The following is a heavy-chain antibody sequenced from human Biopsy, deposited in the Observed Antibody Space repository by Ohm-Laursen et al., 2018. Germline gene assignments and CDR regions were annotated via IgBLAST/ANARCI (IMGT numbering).Heavy chain of an antibody. CDR1: GYNFRGFH. V-gene: IGHV1-2*02. Sequence: ASVKVSCKASGYNFRGFHLHWVRLAPGQGLEWMGWINPDTGETRYAPKFQGRLALTRDVSVNTGYLELSSLGSDDTAIYFCAKPAGGVSTIGFDPWGQGTQIIVS. D-gene: IGHD5/OR15-5a*01. J-gene: IGHJ5*02. CDR3: AKPAGGVSTIGFDP. CDR2: INPDTGET.